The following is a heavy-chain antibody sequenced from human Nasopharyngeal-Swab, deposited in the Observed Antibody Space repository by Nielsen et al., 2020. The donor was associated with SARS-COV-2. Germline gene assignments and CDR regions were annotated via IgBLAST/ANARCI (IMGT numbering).Heavy chain of an antibody. Sequence: SVKVSCKASGGTFSSYAISWVRQAPGQGLEWMGGIIPIFGTANYAQKFQGRVTITADKSTSTAYMEPSSLRSEDTAVYYCASQHIVVVTALHYYYYGMDVWGQGTTVTVSS. V-gene: IGHV1-69*06. CDR2: IIPIFGTA. CDR1: GGTFSSYA. J-gene: IGHJ6*02. CDR3: ASQHIVVVTALHYYYYGMDV. D-gene: IGHD2-21*02.